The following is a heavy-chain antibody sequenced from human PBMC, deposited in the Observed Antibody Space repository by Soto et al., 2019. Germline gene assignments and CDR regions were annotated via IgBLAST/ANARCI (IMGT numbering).Heavy chain of an antibody. V-gene: IGHV1-46*01. D-gene: IGHD3-3*01. CDR3: AREGSYYDFWSGYYICYRYNWFDP. CDR2: INPSGGST. Sequence: ASVKVACKASGYTFTSYYMHWVLQAPGQGLEWMGIINPSGGSTSYAQKFQGRVTMTRDTSTSTVYMELSSLRSEDTAVYYCAREGSYYDFWSGYYICYRYNWFDPWGQGTLVTVSS. J-gene: IGHJ5*02. CDR1: GYTFTSYY.